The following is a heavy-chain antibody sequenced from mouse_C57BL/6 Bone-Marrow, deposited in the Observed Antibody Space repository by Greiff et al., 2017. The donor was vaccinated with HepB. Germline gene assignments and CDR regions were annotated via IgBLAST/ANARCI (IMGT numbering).Heavy chain of an antibody. CDR1: GFTFSSYA. CDR3: ARDYYGYDGFDY. Sequence: EVMLVESGGGLVKPGGSLKLSCAASGFTFSSYAMSWVRQTPEKRLEWVATISDGGSYTYYPDNVKGRFTISRDNAKNNLYVQMSHLKSEDTAMYYCARDYYGYDGFDYWGQGTTLTVSS. D-gene: IGHD2-2*01. V-gene: IGHV5-4*01. CDR2: ISDGGSYT. J-gene: IGHJ2*01.